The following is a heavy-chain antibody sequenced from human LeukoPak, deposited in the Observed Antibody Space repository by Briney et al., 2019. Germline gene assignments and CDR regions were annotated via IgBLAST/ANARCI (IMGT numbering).Heavy chain of an antibody. CDR3: AKDAQRGFDYSNSLQY. D-gene: IGHD4-11*01. CDR1: GFTFSHYA. V-gene: IGHV3-33*06. J-gene: IGHJ4*02. CDR2: IWSDGTNQ. Sequence: GGSLRLSCAASGFTFSHYAMHWVRHAPGKGLEWVAVIWSDGTNQYYADSVKGRFTIYRDDFQKRVFLQMNNLRVEDTALYYCAKDAQRGFDYSNSLQYWGQGALVTVSS.